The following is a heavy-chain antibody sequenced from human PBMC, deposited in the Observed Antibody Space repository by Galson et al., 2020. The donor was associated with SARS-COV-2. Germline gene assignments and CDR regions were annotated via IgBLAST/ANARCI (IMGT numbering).Heavy chain of an antibody. CDR2: ISAYNGNT. V-gene: IGHV1-18*01. J-gene: IGHJ6*02. CDR1: GYTFTSYG. D-gene: IGHD3-22*01. Sequence: ASVKVSCKASGYTFTSYGISWVRQAPGQGLEWMGWISAYNGNTNYAQKLQGRVTMTTDTSTSTAYMELRSLRSDDTAVYYCARDPRVHGLSPYYYGMDVWGQGTAVTVSS. CDR3: ARDPRVHGLSPYYYGMDV.